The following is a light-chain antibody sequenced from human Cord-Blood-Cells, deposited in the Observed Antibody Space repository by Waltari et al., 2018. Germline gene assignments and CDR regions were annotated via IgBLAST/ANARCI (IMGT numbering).Light chain of an antibody. J-gene: IGKJ1*01. V-gene: IGKV1-39*01. CDR1: QSICSY. Sequence: DIQMTQSPSSLSASVGDRVTITCRASQSICSYLNWYQQKPGKAPKLLIYAASSLQSGLPSRFSGSGSGTDFTITISRLQAENYTTYYCQQSYSTSPTFRQGTKVKNK. CDR2: AAS. CDR3: QQSYSTSPT.